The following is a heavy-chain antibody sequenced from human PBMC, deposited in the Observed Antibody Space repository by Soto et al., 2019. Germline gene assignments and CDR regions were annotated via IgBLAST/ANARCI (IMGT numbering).Heavy chain of an antibody. CDR1: GGSFSVYY. Sequence: LSLTCAVYGGSFSVYYWSWIRQPPGKGLEWIGEINHSGSTNYNPSLKSRVTISVDTSKNQFSLKLSSVTAADTAVYYCARGSSSWYGGLDYWGQGTLVTVSS. CDR3: ARGSSSWYGGLDY. V-gene: IGHV4-34*01. D-gene: IGHD6-13*01. J-gene: IGHJ4*02. CDR2: INHSGST.